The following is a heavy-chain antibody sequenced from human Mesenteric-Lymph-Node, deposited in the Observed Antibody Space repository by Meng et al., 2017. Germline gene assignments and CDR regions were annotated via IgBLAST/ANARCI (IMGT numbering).Heavy chain of an antibody. V-gene: IGHV3-15*01. Sequence: GESLKISCAASGLTFSNAWMNWVRQAPGKGLEWVGRIKTKTEGGTIDYAAPVKGRFTISRDDSRNTVFLQVDSLKTEDTAIYYCTTGWPFDYWGQGALVTVSS. CDR2: IKTKTEGGTI. CDR3: TTGWPFDY. J-gene: IGHJ4*02. D-gene: IGHD6-13*01. CDR1: GLTFSNAW.